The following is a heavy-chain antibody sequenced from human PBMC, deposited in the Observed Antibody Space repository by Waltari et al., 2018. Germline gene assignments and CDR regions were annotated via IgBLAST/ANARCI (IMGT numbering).Heavy chain of an antibody. CDR2: KSYDGSNK. J-gene: IGHJ3*02. Sequence: QVQLVEPGGGVVQPGRSLRLSCAASGFPFSSYAVHGVRPAPGKGLEWVAVKSYDGSNKYYADSVKGRFTISRDNSKNTLYLQMNSLRAEDTAVYYCARTARRAFDIWGQGTMVTVSS. CDR1: GFPFSSYA. V-gene: IGHV3-30-3*01. CDR3: ARTARRAFDI.